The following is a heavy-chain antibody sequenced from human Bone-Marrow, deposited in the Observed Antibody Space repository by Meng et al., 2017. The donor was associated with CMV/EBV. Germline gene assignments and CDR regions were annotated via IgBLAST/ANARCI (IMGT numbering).Heavy chain of an antibody. J-gene: IGHJ6*02. D-gene: IGHD3-3*01. CDR3: ARGDDFWSGYYSYYYGMDV. CDR2: INPNSGGT. Sequence: ASVKVSCKASGYTFTGYYMHWVRQAPGQGLEWMGWINPNSGGTNYAQKFQGRVTMTRDTSISTAYMELSRLRSDDTAVYYCARGDDFWSGYYSYYYGMDVCGQGTTVTVSS. V-gene: IGHV1-2*02. CDR1: GYTFTGYY.